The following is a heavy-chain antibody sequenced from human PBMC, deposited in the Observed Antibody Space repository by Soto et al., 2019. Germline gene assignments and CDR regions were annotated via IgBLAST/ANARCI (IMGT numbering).Heavy chain of an antibody. CDR3: ASLDQLKPSNAMHX. CDR1: GYSFTHYW. CDR2: IDPSDSYI. V-gene: IGHV5-10-1*01. D-gene: IGHD1-1*01. Sequence: GESLKISCKASGYSFTHYWISWVRQVPGKGRECMGNIDPSDSYIDYIPSFQGHVTMSVDKSTTTAYLQLGSLKASDSAFYYCASLDQLKPSNAMHXWGQGTTVTVS. J-gene: IGHJ6*02.